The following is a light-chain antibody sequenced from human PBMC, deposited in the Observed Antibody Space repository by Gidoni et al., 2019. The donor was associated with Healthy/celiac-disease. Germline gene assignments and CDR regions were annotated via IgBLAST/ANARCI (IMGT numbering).Light chain of an antibody. CDR3: CSYAGSSTFVV. CDR2: EGS. V-gene: IGLV2-23*03. J-gene: IGLJ2*01. CDR1: SSHVGSSNL. Sequence: QSALPQPASVSGSPGQSITLSCTGTSSHVGSSNLVSWYQQHPGKAPKLMIYEGSKRPSGVSNRFSGSKSGNTASLTISGLQAEDEADYYCCSYAGSSTFVVFGGGTKLTVL.